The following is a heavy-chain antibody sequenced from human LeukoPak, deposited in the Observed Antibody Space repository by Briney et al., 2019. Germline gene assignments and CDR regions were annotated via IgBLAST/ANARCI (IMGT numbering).Heavy chain of an antibody. V-gene: IGHV4-39*07. CDR1: GGSISSSSCY. CDR2: IYYSGST. Sequence: PSETLSLTCTVSGGSISSSSCYWGWIRQPPGKGLEWIGSIYYSGSTYYNPSLKSRVTISVDTSKNQFSLKLSSVTAADTAVYYCARGNPNADWLHYYYYYYMDVWGKGTTVTVSS. J-gene: IGHJ6*03. CDR3: ARGNPNADWLHYYYYYYMDV. D-gene: IGHD3/OR15-3a*01.